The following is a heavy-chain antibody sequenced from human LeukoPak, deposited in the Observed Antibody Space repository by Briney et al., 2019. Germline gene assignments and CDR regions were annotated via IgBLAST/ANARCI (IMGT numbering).Heavy chain of an antibody. CDR2: IKSDGST. Sequence: GGSLRLSCAASGFTFSTYWMHWVRQAPGKGLVWVSRIKSDGSTNYADSVKGRFTISRDNAKNTVSQQMNSLRPEDTGVYYCARAPSEIGGYYPEYFRHWGQGTLVTVSS. D-gene: IGHD3-22*01. V-gene: IGHV3-74*01. CDR1: GFTFSTYW. J-gene: IGHJ1*01. CDR3: ARAPSEIGGYYPEYFRH.